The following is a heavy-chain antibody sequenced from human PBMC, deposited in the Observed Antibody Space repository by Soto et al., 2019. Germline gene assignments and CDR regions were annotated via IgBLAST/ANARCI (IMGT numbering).Heavy chain of an antibody. Sequence: GGSVRLSCAASGFTFSSYSMNWVRQAPGKGLEWVSSISGSSSYIYYADSVKGRFTISRDNAKNSLYLQMNSLRAEDTAVYYCARDFTEGTPFDYWGQGTLVTVSS. J-gene: IGHJ4*02. V-gene: IGHV3-21*01. D-gene: IGHD1-1*01. CDR3: ARDFTEGTPFDY. CDR2: ISGSSSYI. CDR1: GFTFSSYS.